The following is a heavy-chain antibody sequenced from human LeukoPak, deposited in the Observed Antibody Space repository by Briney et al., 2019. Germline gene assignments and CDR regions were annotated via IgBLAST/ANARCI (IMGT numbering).Heavy chain of an antibody. D-gene: IGHD6-19*01. J-gene: IGHJ3*01. CDR2: ISGRGGKT. Sequence: GASLRLSCEASGFTFSSYVMTLVRPAPGEGPDWVSAISGRGGKTYYADSVEGRLAIFRDNSKNTLYPLMSSLRAEDTAVYSCARDWTPLGSGSYYDAFDLWGQGTMVTVSS. CDR1: GFTFSSYV. CDR3: ARDWTPLGSGSYYDAFDL. V-gene: IGHV3-23*01.